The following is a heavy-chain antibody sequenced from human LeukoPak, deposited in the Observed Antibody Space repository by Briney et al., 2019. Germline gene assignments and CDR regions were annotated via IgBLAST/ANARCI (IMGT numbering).Heavy chain of an antibody. Sequence: GGSLRLFCTASGFPFGDYAMSGVRQSPGKGVEGLGCIRSNCYGGTTEYAASVKGRFTISRDDSKSIAYLQMSSLKPEDTAVYYCTRENCGGDCYYHYYYYDMDVWGQGTTGTVSS. J-gene: IGHJ6*01. V-gene: IGHV3-49*04. CDR2: IRSNCYGGTT. D-gene: IGHD2-21*02. CDR1: GFPFGDYA. CDR3: TRENCGGDCYYHYYYYDMDV.